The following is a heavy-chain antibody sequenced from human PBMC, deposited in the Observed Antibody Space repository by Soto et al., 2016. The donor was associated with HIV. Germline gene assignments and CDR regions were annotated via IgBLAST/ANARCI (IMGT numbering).Heavy chain of an antibody. D-gene: IGHD3-9*01. CDR1: GFTFSKYW. CDR3: ARGGEYYDILTGY. V-gene: IGHV3-74*01. J-gene: IGHJ4*02. Sequence: VQLVESGGGLVQPGGSLRLSCVASGFTFSKYWMHWVRQAPGKGLVWVSRINSDGSRTSYADSVKGRFTISRDNAKNTLYLQMNSLRAEDTAVYYCARGGEYYDILTGYWGQGTLVTVSS. CDR2: INSDGSRT.